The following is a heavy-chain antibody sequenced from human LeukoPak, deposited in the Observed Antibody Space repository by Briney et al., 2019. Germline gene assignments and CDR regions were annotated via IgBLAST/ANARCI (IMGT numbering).Heavy chain of an antibody. J-gene: IGHJ4*02. V-gene: IGHV3-66*04. CDR3: ARRTKNQDY. CDR1: GFTVSSNY. Sequence: GGSLRLSRAASGFTVSSNYMSWVRQAPGKGLEWVSVIYSGGSTYYADSVKGRFTISRDNSKNTLYLQMNSLRAEDTAVYYCARRTKNQDYWGQGTLVTVSS. D-gene: IGHD1-14*01. CDR2: IYSGGST.